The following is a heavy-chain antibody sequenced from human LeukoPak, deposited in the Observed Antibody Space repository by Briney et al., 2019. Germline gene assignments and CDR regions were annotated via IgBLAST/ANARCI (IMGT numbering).Heavy chain of an antibody. V-gene: IGHV1-69*01. CDR2: IIPIFGTA. Sequence: GIIPIFGTANYAQKFQGRVTITADESTSTAYMELSSLRSEDTAVYYCARDVYSGYGVFDYWGQGTLVTVSS. CDR3: ARDVYSGYGVFDY. J-gene: IGHJ4*02. D-gene: IGHD5-12*01.